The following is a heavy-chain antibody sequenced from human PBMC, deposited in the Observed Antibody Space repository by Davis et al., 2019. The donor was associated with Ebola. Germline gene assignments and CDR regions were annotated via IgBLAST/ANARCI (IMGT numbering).Heavy chain of an antibody. V-gene: IGHV3-7*03. CDR1: GFTFSNFW. J-gene: IGHJ5*02. Sequence: GESLKISCAASGFTFSNFWMSWVRQAPGKGLEWVANIKEDGSEKYYVDSVKGRFTISRDNAKNSQYLQMNSLRAEDTAVYYCARAGVVTGKTAWFGPWGQGTLVIVSS. CDR2: IKEDGSEK. D-gene: IGHD1/OR15-1a*01. CDR3: ARAGVVTGKTAWFGP.